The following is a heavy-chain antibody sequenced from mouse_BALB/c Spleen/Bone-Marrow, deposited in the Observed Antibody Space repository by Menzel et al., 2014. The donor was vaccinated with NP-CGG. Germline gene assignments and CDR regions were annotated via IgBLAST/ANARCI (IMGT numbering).Heavy chain of an antibody. Sequence: VQLQESGPGLVAPSQSLSITCTVSGFSLTGYGVNWVRQPPGKGLEWLGMIWGDGSTDYNSVLKSRLNISKDNSKSQVFLKMNSLQTDDTARYYCARSFTTVVANPFDYWGQGTTLTVSS. CDR1: GFSLTGYG. D-gene: IGHD1-1*01. J-gene: IGHJ2*01. CDR3: ARSFTTVVANPFDY. CDR2: IWGDGST. V-gene: IGHV2-6-7*01.